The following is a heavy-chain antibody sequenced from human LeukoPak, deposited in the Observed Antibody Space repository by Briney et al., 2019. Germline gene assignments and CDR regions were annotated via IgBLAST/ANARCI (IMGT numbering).Heavy chain of an antibody. D-gene: IGHD6-19*01. J-gene: IGHJ4*02. CDR1: GFTFSSYA. CDR2: ISGSGGST. V-gene: IGHV3-23*01. CDR3: AKGLALAGLPFDY. Sequence: GSLRLSCAASGFTFSSYAMSWVRQAPGKGLEWVSAISGSGGSTYYADSVKGRFTISKDNSKNTLYLQMNSLRAEDTAVYYCAKGLALAGLPFDYWGQGTLVTVSS.